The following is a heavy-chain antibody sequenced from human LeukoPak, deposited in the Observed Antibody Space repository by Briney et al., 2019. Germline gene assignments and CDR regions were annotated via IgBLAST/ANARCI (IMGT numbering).Heavy chain of an antibody. CDR1: GYSISSGYY. CDR3: VRDRGEFSYSHDY. D-gene: IGHD1-26*01. V-gene: IGHV4-38-2*02. J-gene: IGHJ4*02. Sequence: SETLSLTCTVSGYSISSGYYWGWIRQPPGKGLEWIGSIYHTGSTYYNPSLRSRVTISLDTSENHFSLRLSSVTAADTAVYYCVRDRGEFSYSHDYWGQGTLVTVSS. CDR2: IYHTGST.